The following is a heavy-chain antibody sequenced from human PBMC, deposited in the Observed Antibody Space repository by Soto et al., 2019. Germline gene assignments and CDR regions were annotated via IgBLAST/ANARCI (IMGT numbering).Heavy chain of an antibody. V-gene: IGHV3-23*01. D-gene: IGHD5-12*01. Sequence: EVQLLGSGGGFVQPGGSLRLSCAASGFTFSSYAMSWLRQAPGKGLEWVSTITGSGRSTYYAASVKGRFTISRDNSKNTLFLQMDSLKAEDTALSYCAKDLESGYVETFDYWGQGTLVSVSS. CDR3: AKDLESGYVETFDY. CDR2: ITGSGRST. J-gene: IGHJ4*02. CDR1: GFTFSSYA.